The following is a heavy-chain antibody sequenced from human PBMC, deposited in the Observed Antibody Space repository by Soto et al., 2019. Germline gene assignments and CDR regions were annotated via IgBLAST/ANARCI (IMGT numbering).Heavy chain of an antibody. CDR2: TNEDGSEK. D-gene: IGHD4-4*01. J-gene: IGHJ4*02. CDR3: ARGGLAYSESAY. V-gene: IGHV3-7*01. Sequence: EVQLVESGGALVQPGGSLRLSCVASGFTFSNYWMSWVRQAPGKGLERVANTNEDGSEKFCVDSLKGRFTISRDNAKNSLYLQMNSLRAEDTAVYFCARGGLAYSESAYWGQGTLVTVSS. CDR1: GFTFSNYW.